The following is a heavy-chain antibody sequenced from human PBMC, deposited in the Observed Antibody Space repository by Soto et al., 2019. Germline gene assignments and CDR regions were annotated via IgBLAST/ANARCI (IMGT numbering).Heavy chain of an antibody. Sequence: GGSLRLSCAASGFTFSSYGMHWVRQAPGKGLEWVAVISYDGSNKYYADSVKGRFTISRDNSKNTLYLQMNSLRAEDTAVYYCAKPCPTRSCYYFDYWGQGTLVTVSS. CDR3: AKPCPTRSCYYFDY. CDR2: ISYDGSNK. V-gene: IGHV3-30*18. CDR1: GFTFSSYG. J-gene: IGHJ4*02. D-gene: IGHD2-15*01.